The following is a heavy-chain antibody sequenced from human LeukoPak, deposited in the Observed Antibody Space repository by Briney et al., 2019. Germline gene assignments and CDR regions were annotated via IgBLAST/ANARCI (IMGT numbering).Heavy chain of an antibody. CDR2: INPRSGST. CDR3: ARDFPTDY. D-gene: IGHD4-17*01. J-gene: IGHJ4*02. CDR1: GYTFTSSY. Sequence: ASVKVSCKASGYTFTSSYVHWVRQAPGQGLEWMGIINPRSGSTNYAQKFQGRVTMTRDTSTSTVYMELSSLRSEDTALYYCARDFPTDYWGQGTLVTVSS. V-gene: IGHV1-46*01.